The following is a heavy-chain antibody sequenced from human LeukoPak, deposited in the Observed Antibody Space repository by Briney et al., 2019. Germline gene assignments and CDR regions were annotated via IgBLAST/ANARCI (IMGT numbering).Heavy chain of an antibody. D-gene: IGHD4-11*01. V-gene: IGHV4-59*01. J-gene: IGHJ6*03. CDR2: IYYSGST. CDR3: ARASVTYYYYYYMDV. CDR1: GGSISSYY. Sequence: SETLSLTCTVSGGSISSYYWSWIRQPPGKGLEWIGYIYYSGSTNYNPSLKSRVTISVDTSKNQFSLKLSSVTAADTAVYYCARASVTYYYYYYMDVWGKGITVTVSS.